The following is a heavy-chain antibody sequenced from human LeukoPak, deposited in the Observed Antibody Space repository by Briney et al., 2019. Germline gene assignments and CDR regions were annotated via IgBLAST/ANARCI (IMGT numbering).Heavy chain of an antibody. V-gene: IGHV3-15*07. CDR1: GFTFSNAW. J-gene: IGHJ4*02. CDR2: IKSKTDGGTT. Sequence: GGSLRLSCAASGFTFSNAWMNWVRQAPGKGLEWVGRIKSKTDGGTTDYAAPVKGRFTISRDDSKNTLYLQMNSLKTEDTAVYYCPPDLVTFVLFKRFAYWGQGPRVPVP. D-gene: IGHD2-21*02. CDR3: PPDLVTFVLFKRFAY.